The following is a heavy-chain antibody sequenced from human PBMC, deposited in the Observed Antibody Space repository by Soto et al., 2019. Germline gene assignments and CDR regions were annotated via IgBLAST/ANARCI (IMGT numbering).Heavy chain of an antibody. Sequence: PGGSLRLSCAASGFTFSSYSMNWVRQAPGKGLEWVSSISSSSSYIYYADSVKGRFTISRDNAKNSLYLQMNSLRAEDTAVYYCARAGAPYSSGWYQNEYWGQGTLVTVSS. CDR3: ARAGAPYSSGWYQNEY. CDR1: GFTFSSYS. V-gene: IGHV3-21*01. J-gene: IGHJ4*02. CDR2: ISSSSSYI. D-gene: IGHD6-19*01.